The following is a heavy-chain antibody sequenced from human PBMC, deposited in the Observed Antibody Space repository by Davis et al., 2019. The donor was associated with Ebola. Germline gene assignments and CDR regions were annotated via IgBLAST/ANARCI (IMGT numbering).Heavy chain of an antibody. CDR3: ARGRRYSYGPPRY. Sequence: ESLKISCAASGFTFSSYAMSWIRQPPGKGLEWIGEINHSGSTNYNPSLKSRVTISVDTSKNQFSLKLSSVTAADTAVYYCARGRRYSYGPPRYWGQGTLVTVSS. CDR1: GFTFSSYA. J-gene: IGHJ4*02. CDR2: INHSGST. D-gene: IGHD5-18*01. V-gene: IGHV4-34*01.